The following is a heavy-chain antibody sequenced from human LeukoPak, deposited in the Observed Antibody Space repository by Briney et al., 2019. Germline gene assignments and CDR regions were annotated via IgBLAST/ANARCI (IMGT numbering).Heavy chain of an antibody. CDR3: AKAFLEVRGVFDY. V-gene: IGHV3-74*01. Sequence: GGSLTLSCAASGFTFSSYWMHWVCRAPGKGLVWVSRINSDGSSTSYADSVKGRFTISRDNSKNTLYLQMNSLRAEDTAVYYCAKAFLEVRGVFDYWGQGTLVTVSS. D-gene: IGHD3-10*01. CDR2: INSDGSST. CDR1: GFTFSSYW. J-gene: IGHJ4*02.